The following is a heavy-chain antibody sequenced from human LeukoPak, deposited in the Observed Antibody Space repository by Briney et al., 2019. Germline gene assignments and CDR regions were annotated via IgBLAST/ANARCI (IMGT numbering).Heavy chain of an antibody. J-gene: IGHJ5*02. CDR3: ARLWYSSGWYEDPNWFDP. Sequence: PSETLSLTCTVSGGSISSYYWSWIRQPPGKGLEWIGYIYYSGSTNYNPSLKSRVTISVDTSKNQFSLKLSSVTAADTAVYYCARLWYSSGWYEDPNWFDPWGQGTLVTVSS. CDR2: IYYSGST. CDR1: GGSISSYY. V-gene: IGHV4-59*08. D-gene: IGHD6-19*01.